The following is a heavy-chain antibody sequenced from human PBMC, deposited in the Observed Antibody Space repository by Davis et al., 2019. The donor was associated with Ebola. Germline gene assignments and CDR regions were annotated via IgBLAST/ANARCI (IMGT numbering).Heavy chain of an antibody. Sequence: MPSETLSLTCAVYGGSFSGHYWSWIRQPPGKGLEWIGEINHSGSTNYNPSLKSRVTISVDTSKNQFSLKLSSVTAADTAVYYCARDSGRGWFDPWGQGTLVTVSS. CDR3: ARDSGRGWFDP. CDR1: GGSFSGHY. J-gene: IGHJ5*02. CDR2: INHSGST. V-gene: IGHV4-34*01. D-gene: IGHD3-10*01.